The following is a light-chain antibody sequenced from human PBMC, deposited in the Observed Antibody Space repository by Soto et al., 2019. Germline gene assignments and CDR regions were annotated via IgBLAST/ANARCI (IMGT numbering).Light chain of an antibody. J-gene: IGLJ2*01. CDR1: SSNIGAGYD. CDR2: GNI. CDR3: QSYDSSLTVV. V-gene: IGLV1-40*01. Sequence: QAVVTQPPSVSGAPGQRVTISCTGSSSNIGAGYDVHWYQQVPGTAPKLLIYGNINRPSGVPDRFSGSKSGTSASLAITGLQAYDEADYYCQSYDSSLTVVFGGGTKVTVL.